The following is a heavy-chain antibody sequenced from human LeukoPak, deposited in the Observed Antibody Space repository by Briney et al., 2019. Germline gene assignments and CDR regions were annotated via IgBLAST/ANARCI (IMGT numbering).Heavy chain of an antibody. J-gene: IGHJ4*02. V-gene: IGHV1-2*02. CDR3: ARRYCSSTSCYYFDY. Sequence: ASVKVSCKASGYTFTGYYMHWVRQAPGQGLEWMGWINPNSGGTNYVQKFQGRVTMTRDTSISTAYMELSRLKASDTAMYYCARRYCSSTSCYYFDYWGQGTLVTVSS. D-gene: IGHD2-2*01. CDR2: INPNSGGT. CDR1: GYTFTGYY.